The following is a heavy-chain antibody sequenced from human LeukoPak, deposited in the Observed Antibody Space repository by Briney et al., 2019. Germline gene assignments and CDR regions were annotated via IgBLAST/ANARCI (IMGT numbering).Heavy chain of an antibody. CDR3: ARDWKTNSFDY. V-gene: IGHV3-48*01. Sequence: GGSLRLSCAASGFTFSTYGTNWVRQAPGKGLEWVSYIGTSSSTIYYADSVKGRFTISRDNAKNSLYLQMNSLRAEDTAIYYCARDWKTNSFDYWGQGTLVTVSS. J-gene: IGHJ4*02. D-gene: IGHD1-1*01. CDR1: GFTFSTYG. CDR2: IGTSSSTI.